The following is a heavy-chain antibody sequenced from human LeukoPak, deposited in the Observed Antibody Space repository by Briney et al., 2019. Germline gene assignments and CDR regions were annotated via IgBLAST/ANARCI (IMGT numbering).Heavy chain of an antibody. CDR2: INGDGSST. J-gene: IGHJ3*02. V-gene: IGHV3-74*01. Sequence: GRSLRLSCAASGFTFNKYWMTWVRQAPGKGLVWVSRINGDGSSTSYADSVKGRFTISRDNAKNTLYLQMNSLRAEDTAVYYCTRDGYGFDIWGQGTMVTVSS. CDR1: GFTFNKYW. CDR3: TRDGYGFDI.